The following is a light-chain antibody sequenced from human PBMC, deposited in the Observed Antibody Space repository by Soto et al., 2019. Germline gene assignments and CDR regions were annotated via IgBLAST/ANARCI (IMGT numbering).Light chain of an antibody. CDR1: QSISYY. V-gene: IGKV1-39*01. CDR3: EHGYSTPWT. Sequence: DIQMTQSPSSLSASVGDRVTITCRASQSISYYLHWYQQKPGKAPKLLIYAASNLQTVVPSRFSASGCGTDFTLTLNSLQPEAFANYYCEHGYSTPWTFGKGTKVVIK. J-gene: IGKJ1*01. CDR2: AAS.